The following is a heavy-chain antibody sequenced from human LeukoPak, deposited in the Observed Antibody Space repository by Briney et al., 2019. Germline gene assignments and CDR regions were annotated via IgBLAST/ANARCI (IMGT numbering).Heavy chain of an antibody. CDR2: IYSGGST. Sequence: GGSLRLSCAASGFTVSNYYMSWVRQAPGKGLEWVSGIYSGGSTHYADSVKGRFTISRDNSKNNLFLQMNSLRADDTAVYYCARGGESMGTYWGQGTLVTVFS. J-gene: IGHJ4*02. CDR3: ARGGESMGTY. D-gene: IGHD3-16*01. CDR1: GFTVSNYY. V-gene: IGHV3-66*01.